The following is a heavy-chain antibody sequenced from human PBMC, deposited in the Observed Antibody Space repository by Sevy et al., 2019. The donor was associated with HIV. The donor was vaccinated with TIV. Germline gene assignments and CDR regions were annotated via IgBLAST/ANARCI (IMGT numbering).Heavy chain of an antibody. CDR1: GFTFGDYA. CDR3: TRDARYCSGTTCYSPDY. CDR2: IRSKALGGTT. J-gene: IGHJ4*02. D-gene: IGHD2-2*02. V-gene: IGHV3-49*03. Sequence: GGSLRLSCTASGFTFGDYAMSWFRQAPGKGLEWVGFIRSKALGGTTEYAASLKGRFTISRDDSKSIAYLQVNSLKTEDTAVYYCTRDARYCSGTTCYSPDYWGQGTLVTVSS.